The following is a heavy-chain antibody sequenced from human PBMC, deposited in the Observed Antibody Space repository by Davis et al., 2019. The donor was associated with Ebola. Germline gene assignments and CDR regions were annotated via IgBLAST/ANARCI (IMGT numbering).Heavy chain of an antibody. J-gene: IGHJ3*02. CDR1: GFSFSDSY. CDR3: ARGGGRYCSTTSCAHDAFDI. D-gene: IGHD2-2*01. Sequence: GGSLRLSCAASGFSFSDSYMSWIRQTPEKGLEWISFISGATGYTKYADSVEGRFTVSRDNAKKSLYLQLNSLRAEDTATYYCARGGGRYCSTTSCAHDAFDIWGQGTVVTVSS. CDR2: ISGATGYT. V-gene: IGHV3-11*06.